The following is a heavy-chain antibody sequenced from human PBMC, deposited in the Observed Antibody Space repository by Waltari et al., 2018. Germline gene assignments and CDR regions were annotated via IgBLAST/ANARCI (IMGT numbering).Heavy chain of an antibody. D-gene: IGHD6-13*01. J-gene: IGHJ6*03. Sequence: QVQVEQSGSEVKRPGASVRVSCTVPGYTLAGLSIDWVRQVPAKGLEWMGRLDREDGETTDSQHFQGRITVTGDTSTDTGYMGLRTLVSDDTAVYFCHLTGRNIVLAGGTPSFYSYMDVWGRGTTVTVS. CDR3: HLTGRNIVLAGGTPSFYSYMDV. V-gene: IGHV1-24*01. CDR2: LDREDGET. CDR1: GYTLAGLS.